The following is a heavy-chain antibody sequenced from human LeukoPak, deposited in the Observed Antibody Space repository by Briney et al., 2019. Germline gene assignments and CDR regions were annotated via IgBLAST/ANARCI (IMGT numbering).Heavy chain of an antibody. CDR1: GGSISSGSYY. CDR3: TVTADDYGYYYGMDD. Sequence: SQTLSLTCTVPGGSISSGSYYWSWIRQPAGKGLEWIGRIYTSGSTNYNPSLKSRVTISVDTSKNQFSLKLSSVTAADTAVYYCTVTADDYGYYYGMDDWGQGTTVTVSS. CDR2: IYTSGST. D-gene: IGHD4/OR15-4a*01. V-gene: IGHV4-61*02. J-gene: IGHJ6*02.